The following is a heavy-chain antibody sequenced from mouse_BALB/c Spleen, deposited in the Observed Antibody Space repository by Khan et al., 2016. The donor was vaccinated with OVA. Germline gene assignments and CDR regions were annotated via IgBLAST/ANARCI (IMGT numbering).Heavy chain of an antibody. D-gene: IGHD2-13*01. CDR1: GFTFSDYY. CDR3: LRGYYGDPFAY. V-gene: IGHV5-4*02. CDR2: ISDGGSYT. Sequence: EVELVESGGGLDKTGGSLKLSCAASGFTFSDYYMYRVRQTPEKKLKWVATISDGGSYTYSTDRVKGRFTISRDDANNNLDLQLSRLKSEDTAIYYCLRGYYGDPFAYWGQGTLVTVSA. J-gene: IGHJ3*01.